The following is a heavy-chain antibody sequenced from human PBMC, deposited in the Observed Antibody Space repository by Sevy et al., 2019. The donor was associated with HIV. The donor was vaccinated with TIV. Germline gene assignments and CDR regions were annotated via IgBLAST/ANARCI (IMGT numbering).Heavy chain of an antibody. V-gene: IGHV4-38-2*01. CDR3: ARTYYHDSSGFLDV. D-gene: IGHD3-22*01. CDR1: GYSISSGYY. CDR2: IYHSGST. J-gene: IGHJ6*04. Sequence: SETLSLTCAVSGYSISSGYYWGWIRQPPGKGLEWIGSIYHSGSTYYNPSLKSRVTISVDTSKNQFSLKLSSVTAADTAVYYCARTYYHDSSGFLDVWGKGTTVTVSS.